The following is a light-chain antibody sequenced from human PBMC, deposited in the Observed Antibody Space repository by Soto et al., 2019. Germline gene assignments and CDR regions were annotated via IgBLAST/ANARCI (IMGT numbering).Light chain of an antibody. CDR1: QSVSNDY. J-gene: IGKJ4*01. V-gene: IGKV3-20*01. Sequence: EMVWTQSPGTLSLSPWDRPTLSCRSSQSVSNDYVAGVQQKPGQTPRDLLDRVSRRATGSPDRFSGSGSGTDFTLTSSRLEPEAFAMYSCLHHGSAMLTFGPGTKVEIK. CDR3: LHHGSAMLT. CDR2: RVS.